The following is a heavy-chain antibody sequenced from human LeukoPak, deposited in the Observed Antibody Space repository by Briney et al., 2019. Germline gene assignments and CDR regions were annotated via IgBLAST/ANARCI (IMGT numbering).Heavy chain of an antibody. CDR1: GVSIRSGNSY. CDR2: IYYSGNT. J-gene: IGHJ4*02. V-gene: IGHV4-39*01. Sequence: SETLSLTCTVSGVSIRSGNSYWGWIRQPPGKGLEWIGSIYYSGNTYYNASLKSQVSISIDTSKNQFSLKLTSVAAADTAVYYCARQTGSGLFILPGGQGTLVTVSS. D-gene: IGHD3/OR15-3a*01. CDR3: ARQTGSGLFILP.